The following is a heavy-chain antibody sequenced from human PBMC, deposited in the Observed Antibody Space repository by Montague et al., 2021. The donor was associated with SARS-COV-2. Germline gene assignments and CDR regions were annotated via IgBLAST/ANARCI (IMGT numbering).Heavy chain of an antibody. D-gene: IGHD2-21*01. J-gene: IGHJ4*02. CDR1: GGTISSGIYY. V-gene: IGHV4-31*03. Sequence: TLSLTCTVYGGTISSGIYYRSCTPQHPGKGLAWIGYIDYSGSSYYNPSLKSRVTISVGTSKNQFSLRLSSVTAAGTAVYYCARARTSLIVVVNEFDYWGTRSLISVAS. CDR3: ARARTSLIVVVNEFDY. CDR2: IDYSGSS.